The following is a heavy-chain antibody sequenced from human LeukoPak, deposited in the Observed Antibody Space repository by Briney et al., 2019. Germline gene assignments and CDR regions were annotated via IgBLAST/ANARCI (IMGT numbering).Heavy chain of an antibody. Sequence: GVSLRLSCAASGFTFSSYAMSWFRQAPGKGLEWFSAISGSGGSTYYADSVKGRFTISRDNSKNTLYLQMNSLRAEDTAVYYRANSAYDILTGYFDYWGQGTLVTVSS. CDR2: ISGSGGST. CDR1: GFTFSSYA. CDR3: ANSAYDILTGYFDY. V-gene: IGHV3-23*01. J-gene: IGHJ4*02. D-gene: IGHD3-9*01.